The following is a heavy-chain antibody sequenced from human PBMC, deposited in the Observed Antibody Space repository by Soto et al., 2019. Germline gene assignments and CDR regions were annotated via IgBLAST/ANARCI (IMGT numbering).Heavy chain of an antibody. CDR2: IYYSGST. CDR3: AIKGPYYYGSGSYYAY. Sequence: ISSGGYYLSWIRQHPGKGLEWIGYIYYSGSTYYNPSLKSRVTISVDTSKNQFSLKLSSVTAADTAVYYCAIKGPYYYGSGSYYAYWGQGTLVTVSS. J-gene: IGHJ4*02. D-gene: IGHD3-10*01. V-gene: IGHV4-31*02. CDR1: ISSGGYY.